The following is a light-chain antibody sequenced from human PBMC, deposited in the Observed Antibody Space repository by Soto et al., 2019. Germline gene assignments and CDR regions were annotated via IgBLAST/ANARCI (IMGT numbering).Light chain of an antibody. Sequence: EIVMTQSPATLSVPPGERATLSCRASQSIGTKLAWYQQKPGQAPRLLFYGASNRATNIPARFSGSGSGTDFTLTISSLEPEDFAVYYCQQRSNWPLTFGGGTQVEIK. CDR2: GAS. CDR1: QSIGTK. CDR3: QQRSNWPLT. J-gene: IGKJ4*01. V-gene: IGKV3-11*01.